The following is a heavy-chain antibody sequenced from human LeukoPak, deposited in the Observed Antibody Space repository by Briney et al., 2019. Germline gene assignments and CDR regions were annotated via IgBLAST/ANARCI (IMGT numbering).Heavy chain of an antibody. CDR2: IIPIFGTA. CDR3: ARGAYDSSGYTDY. J-gene: IGHJ4*02. D-gene: IGHD3-22*01. CDR1: GGTFSSYA. V-gene: IGHV1-69*05. Sequence: SVKVSFKASGGTFSSYAISWVRQAPGQGLEWMGRIIPIFGTANYAQKFQGRVTITTDESTSTAYMELSSLRSEDTAVYYCARGAYDSSGYTDYWGQGTLVTVSS.